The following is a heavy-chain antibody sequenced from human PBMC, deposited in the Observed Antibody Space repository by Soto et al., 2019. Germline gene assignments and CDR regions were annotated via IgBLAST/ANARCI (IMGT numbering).Heavy chain of an antibody. CDR2: INAGNGNT. Sequence: GASVKVSCKASGYTFTSYAMHWVRQAPGQRLEWMGWINAGNGNTKYSQKFQGRVTITRDTSASTAYMELSSLRSEDTAVYYCARAGVLRSGSYNWFDPWGQGTLVTVSS. D-gene: IGHD1-26*01. CDR1: GYTFTSYA. V-gene: IGHV1-3*01. J-gene: IGHJ5*02. CDR3: ARAGVLRSGSYNWFDP.